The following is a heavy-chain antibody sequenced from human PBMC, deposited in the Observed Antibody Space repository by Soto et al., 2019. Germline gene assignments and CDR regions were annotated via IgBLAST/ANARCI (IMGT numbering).Heavy chain of an antibody. V-gene: IGHV3-21*01. CDR3: ARERLGGHYYGMEV. CDR1: GFTFSIYS. D-gene: IGHD3-16*01. J-gene: IGHJ6*04. CDR2: ISSSSSYI. Sequence: LRLSCSASGFTFSIYSMNWVRQAPGKCLEWVSSISSSSSYIYCADSVKGRFTISRDNAKNSLYLQMNSLRAEDTAVYYCARERLGGHYYGMEVWGEGMTVTVSS.